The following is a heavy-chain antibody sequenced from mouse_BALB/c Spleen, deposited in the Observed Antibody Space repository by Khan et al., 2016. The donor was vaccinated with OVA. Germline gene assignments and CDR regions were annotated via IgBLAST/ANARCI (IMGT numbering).Heavy chain of an antibody. Sequence: QVQLQQSGAELARPGASVKLSCKASGYTFTDYYINWVKQRTGQGLEWIGEIYPGSGNTYYNEKFKDKATLTADKSSTTAYMQLSSLTSEDSAVYFCARRNYFGDTFAYWAQGTLVTVSA. CDR2: IYPGSGNT. CDR1: GYTFTDYY. V-gene: IGHV1-77*01. CDR3: ARRNYFGDTFAY. J-gene: IGHJ3*01. D-gene: IGHD1-2*01.